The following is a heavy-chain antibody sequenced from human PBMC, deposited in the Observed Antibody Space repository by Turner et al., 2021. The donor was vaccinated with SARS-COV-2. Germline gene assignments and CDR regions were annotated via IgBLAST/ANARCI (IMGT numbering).Heavy chain of an antibody. D-gene: IGHD3-3*01. CDR3: AKDDNYDFWTGYYMY. J-gene: IGHJ4*02. CDR2: IYSGGST. V-gene: IGHV3-66*02. CDR1: EFTVSSNY. Sequence: EVQLVESGGGLIQPGGSLRLSCAASEFTVSSNYMSWVRQAPGKGLEWVSVIYSGGSTYYADSVKGRFTISRDNSKNTLYLQMNSLRAEDTAVYYCAKDDNYDFWTGYYMYWGQGTLVTVSS.